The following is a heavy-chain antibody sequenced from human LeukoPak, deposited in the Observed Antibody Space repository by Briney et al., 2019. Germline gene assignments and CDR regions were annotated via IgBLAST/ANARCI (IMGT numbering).Heavy chain of an antibody. Sequence: GRSLRLSCAASGFTFSSYAMHWVRQAPGKGLEWVAVISYDGSNKYYADSVKGRFTISRDNSKNTLYLQMNSLRAEDTAVYYCARAPSGSPDYWGQGTLATVSS. CDR2: ISYDGSNK. V-gene: IGHV3-30-3*01. D-gene: IGHD1-26*01. J-gene: IGHJ4*02. CDR1: GFTFSSYA. CDR3: ARAPSGSPDY.